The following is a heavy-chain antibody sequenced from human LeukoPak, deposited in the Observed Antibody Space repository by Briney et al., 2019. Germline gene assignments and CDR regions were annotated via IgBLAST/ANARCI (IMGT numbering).Heavy chain of an antibody. D-gene: IGHD3-3*01. CDR1: GGTFSSYA. CDR2: IIPIFGTA. V-gene: IGHV1-69*05. CDR3: ARAPVPDFGVVISVGALDI. J-gene: IGHJ3*02. Sequence: SVKVSCKASGGTFSSYAISWVRQAPGQGLEWMGGIIPIFGTANYAQKFQGRVTITTDESTSTAYMELSSLRSEDTAVYYCARAPVPDFGVVISVGALDIWGQGTMVTVSS.